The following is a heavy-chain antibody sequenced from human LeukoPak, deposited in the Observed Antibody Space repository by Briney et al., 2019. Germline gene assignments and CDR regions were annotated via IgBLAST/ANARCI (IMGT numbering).Heavy chain of an antibody. CDR2: ISYDGSNK. CDR1: GFTFSSYA. D-gene: IGHD5-18*01. CDR3: ARSFGYGYYFDY. Sequence: GGSLRLSCAASGFTFSSYAMHWVRQAPGKGLEWVAVISYDGSNKYYADSVKGRFTISRDNSKNTLYLQMTSLRAEDTAVYYCARSFGYGYYFDYWGQGTLVTVSS. V-gene: IGHV3-30-3*01. J-gene: IGHJ4*02.